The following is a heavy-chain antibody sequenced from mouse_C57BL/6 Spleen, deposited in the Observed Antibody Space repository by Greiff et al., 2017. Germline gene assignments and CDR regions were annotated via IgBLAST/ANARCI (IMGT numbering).Heavy chain of an antibody. D-gene: IGHD1-1*01. V-gene: IGHV1-82*01. CDR3: ARYDYGYYAMDD. CDR1: GYAFSSSW. Sequence: QVQLQQSGPELVKPGASVKISCKASGYAFSSSWLNWVKQRPGKGLEWIGRIYPGDGDTNYNGKFKGKATLTADKSSSTAYMQLSSLTSEDSAVYFCARYDYGYYAMDDWGQGTSVTVSS. CDR2: IYPGDGDT. J-gene: IGHJ4*01.